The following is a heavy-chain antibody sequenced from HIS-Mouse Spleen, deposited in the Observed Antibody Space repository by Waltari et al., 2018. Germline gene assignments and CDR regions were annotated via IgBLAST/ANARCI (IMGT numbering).Heavy chain of an antibody. CDR3: ARVNSSFDY. CDR2: INHSGST. V-gene: IGHV4-34*01. Sequence: QVQLQQWGAGLLKPSETLALTCAVYGGSFSGYCWSWIRQPPGKGLEWIGEINHSGSTNYNPSLKSRVTISVDTSKNQFSLKLSSVTAADTAVYYCARVNSSFDYWGQGTLVTVSS. CDR1: GGSFSGYC. D-gene: IGHD6-13*01. J-gene: IGHJ4*02.